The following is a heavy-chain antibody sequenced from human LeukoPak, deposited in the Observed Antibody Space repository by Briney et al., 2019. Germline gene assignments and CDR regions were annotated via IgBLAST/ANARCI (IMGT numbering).Heavy chain of an antibody. Sequence: SETLSLTCTVSGGSISSGGYYWSWIRQHPGKGLEWIGYIYYSGSTYYNPSLKSRVTISVDTSKNQFSLKLSSVTAADTAVYYCAKVLHGLGGSGSYHPSYYYGLDIWGQGATVTVSS. J-gene: IGHJ6*02. D-gene: IGHD3-10*01. CDR2: IYYSGST. CDR1: GGSISSGGYY. CDR3: AKVLHGLGGSGSYHPSYYYGLDI. V-gene: IGHV4-31*03.